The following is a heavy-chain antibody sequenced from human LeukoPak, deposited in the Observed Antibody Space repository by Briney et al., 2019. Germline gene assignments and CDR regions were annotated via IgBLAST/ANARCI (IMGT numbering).Heavy chain of an antibody. CDR2: ISGSDVST. V-gene: IGHV3-23*01. CDR1: GFTFSSYA. D-gene: IGHD5-24*01. CDR3: AKRGDGYNTYYFDY. J-gene: IGHJ4*02. Sequence: PGGSLRLSCVASGFTFSSYAMNWVRQAPGKGLEWVSGISGSDVSTYYADSVKGRFTISRDNSKNTLYLQMNSLRAEDTAVYYCAKRGDGYNTYYFDYWGQGTLVTVSS.